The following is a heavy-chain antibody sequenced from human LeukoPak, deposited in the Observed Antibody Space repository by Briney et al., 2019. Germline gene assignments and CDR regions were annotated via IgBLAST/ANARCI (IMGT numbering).Heavy chain of an antibody. CDR1: GFTFSSYA. Sequence: TGGSLRLSCAASGFTFSSYAMSWVRQAPGKGLEWVSAISGSGGSTYYADSVKGRFTISRDNSKHTLYLQMNSLRAADTAVYYCAKDKIVFRYYDSSGYFDYWGQGTLVTVSS. CDR2: ISGSGGST. J-gene: IGHJ4*02. D-gene: IGHD3-22*01. V-gene: IGHV3-23*01. CDR3: AKDKIVFRYYDSSGYFDY.